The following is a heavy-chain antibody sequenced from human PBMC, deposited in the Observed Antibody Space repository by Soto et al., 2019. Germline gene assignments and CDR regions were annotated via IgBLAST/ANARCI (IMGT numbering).Heavy chain of an antibody. CDR3: ASQAETYYYDSSGYYWAY. D-gene: IGHD3-22*01. Sequence: ASVKVSCKASGGTFSSYAISWVRQAPGQGLEWMGGIIPIFGTANYAQKFQGRVTITADKSTSTAYMELSSLRSEDTAVYYCASQAETYYYDSSGYYWAYWGQGTLVTVSS. V-gene: IGHV1-69*06. CDR1: GGTFSSYA. CDR2: IIPIFGTA. J-gene: IGHJ4*02.